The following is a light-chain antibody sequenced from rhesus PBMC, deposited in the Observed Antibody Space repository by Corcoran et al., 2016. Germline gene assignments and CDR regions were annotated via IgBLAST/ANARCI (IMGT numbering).Light chain of an antibody. Sequence: DIQMTQSPSSLSASVGDRVTITCQASQGIHDNLAWYQQKPGKVPTLLIYAASTLQSGVPSRFSGSGSGTGFTLSITRLQPEDFATYFCQQGYDTPFTFGGGTKVELK. J-gene: IGKJ4*01. V-gene: IGKV1S17*01. CDR2: AAS. CDR1: QGIHDN. CDR3: QQGYDTPFT.